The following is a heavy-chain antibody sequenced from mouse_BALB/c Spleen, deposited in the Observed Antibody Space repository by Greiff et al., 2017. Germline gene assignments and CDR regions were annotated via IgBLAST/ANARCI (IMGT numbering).Heavy chain of an antibody. D-gene: IGHD4-1*01. J-gene: IGHJ2*01. CDR3: ARSGNWDSY. CDR2: INPGSGGT. V-gene: IGHV1-54*01. Sequence: QVQLHQSGAELVRPGTSVKVSCKASGYAFTNYLIEWVKQRPGQGLEWIGVINPGSGGTNYNEKFKGKATLTADKSSSTAYMQLSSLTSDDSAVYFCARSGNWDSYWGQGTTLTVAS. CDR1: GYAFTNYL.